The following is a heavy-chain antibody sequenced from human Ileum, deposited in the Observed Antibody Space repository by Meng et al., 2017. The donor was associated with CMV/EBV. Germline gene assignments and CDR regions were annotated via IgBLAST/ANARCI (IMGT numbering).Heavy chain of an antibody. D-gene: IGHD3-10*01. Sequence: SGGSISTAGYYWSWLRQTPGGGLQWIGHIFYSGSSYYNPSLQSRVSISVDTSKNEFSLKLSSVTAADTAIYYCARARRIRGIFFDVWGRGTLVTVSS. CDR2: IFYSGSS. CDR3: ARARRIRGIFFDV. J-gene: IGHJ4*01. CDR1: GGSISTAGYY. V-gene: IGHV4-30-4*01.